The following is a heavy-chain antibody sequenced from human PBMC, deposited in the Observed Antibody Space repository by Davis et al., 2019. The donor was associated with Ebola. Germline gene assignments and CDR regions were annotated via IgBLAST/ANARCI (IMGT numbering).Heavy chain of an antibody. V-gene: IGHV1-58*02. J-gene: IGHJ4*02. CDR3: ARELGGVIVLSFDY. D-gene: IGHD3-16*02. CDR2: IVVGSGNT. CDR1: GFTFTSSA. Sequence: SVKVSCKASGFTFTSSAMQWVRQARGQRLEWIGWIVVGSGNTNYAQKFQERVTITRDMSTSTAYMELSSLRSEDTAVYYCARELGGVIVLSFDYWGQGTLVTVSS.